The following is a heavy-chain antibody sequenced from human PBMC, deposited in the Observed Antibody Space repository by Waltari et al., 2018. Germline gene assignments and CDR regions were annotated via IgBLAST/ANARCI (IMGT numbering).Heavy chain of an antibody. Sequence: EVQLVESGGGLVKPGGSLRLSCAASGFTFSSYSMNWVRQAPGKGLEWVSSISSSSSYIDYADSVKGRLTSSRDNAKNSLYRQMNSRRAEDTAVYYCATRKQAYYYGSGSYPEPADYWGQGTLVTVSS. CDR3: ATRKQAYYYGSGSYPEPADY. D-gene: IGHD3-10*01. V-gene: IGHV3-21*01. CDR1: GFTFSSYS. J-gene: IGHJ4*02. CDR2: ISSSSSYI.